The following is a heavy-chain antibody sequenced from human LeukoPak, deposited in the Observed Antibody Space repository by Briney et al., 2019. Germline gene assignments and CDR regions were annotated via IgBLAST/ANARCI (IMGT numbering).Heavy chain of an antibody. D-gene: IGHD6-19*01. CDR1: GGTFSSYA. CDR3: ARDGSGIAVAAYYMDV. Sequence: GASVKVSCKASGGTFSSYAITWVRQAPGQGLEWMGRISAYNGNTNYAQKLQGRVTMSTDTSTSTAYMELRSLRSDDTAVYYCARDGSGIAVAAYYMDVWGKGTTVTVSS. J-gene: IGHJ6*03. V-gene: IGHV1-18*01. CDR2: ISAYNGNT.